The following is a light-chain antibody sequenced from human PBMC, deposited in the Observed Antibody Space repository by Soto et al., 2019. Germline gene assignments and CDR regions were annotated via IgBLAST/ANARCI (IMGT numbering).Light chain of an antibody. CDR2: EVS. CDR1: SSDVGGYIY. V-gene: IGLV2-14*01. Sequence: QSVLTQPASVSGSPRQSITISCTVTSSDVGGYIYVSWYQQHPGKAPKLMIYEVSNRLSGVSNRCSGAKSGNTASLTISGLQAEDEADYYCSSYSRSSFYVFGTGTKVTVL. CDR3: SSYSRSSFYV. J-gene: IGLJ1*01.